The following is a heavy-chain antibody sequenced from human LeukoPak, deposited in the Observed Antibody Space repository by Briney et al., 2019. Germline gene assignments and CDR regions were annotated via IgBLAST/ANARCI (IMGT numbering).Heavy chain of an antibody. D-gene: IGHD4/OR15-4a*01. J-gene: IGHJ3*02. Sequence: GASVKVSCKASGYTFTGYCMHWVRQAPGQGLEWMGRINPNSGGTNYAQKFQGRVTMTRDTSISTAYMELSRLRSDDTAVYYCARDLANLNDAFDIWAKGQWSPSLQ. CDR3: ARDLANLNDAFDI. CDR1: GYTFTGYC. V-gene: IGHV1-2*06. CDR2: INPNSGGT.